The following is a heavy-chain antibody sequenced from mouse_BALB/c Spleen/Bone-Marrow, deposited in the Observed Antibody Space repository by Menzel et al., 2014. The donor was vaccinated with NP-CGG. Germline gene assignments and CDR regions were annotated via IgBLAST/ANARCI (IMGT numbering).Heavy chain of an antibody. J-gene: IGHJ1*01. V-gene: IGHV1S81*02. D-gene: IGHD1-1*01. CDR2: SNPSNGGS. Sequence: VKLMESGAELVKPGASVKLSCKAPGYTFSNYYMYWVKQRPGQGLEWIGESNPSNGGSNFNEKFKSKATLTVDKSSSTAYMQLSSLTSEDSAVYYCTRSNYGYWYFDVWGAGTTVTVSS. CDR3: TRSNYGYWYFDV. CDR1: GYTFSNYY.